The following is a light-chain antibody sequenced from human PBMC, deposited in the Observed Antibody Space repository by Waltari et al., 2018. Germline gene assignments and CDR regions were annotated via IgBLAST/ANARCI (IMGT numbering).Light chain of an antibody. CDR1: SSNIGADSD. Sequence: QSGLTQPPSVSGAPGQSVTIPCTGTSSNIGADSDAHWYQVLPGTAPKLLIFGNNHRPSGVPDRFSGSKSGTSASLAITGLQAEDEADYYCQSYDSSLIASVFGGGTKLTVL. CDR2: GNN. CDR3: QSYDSSLIASV. J-gene: IGLJ2*01. V-gene: IGLV1-40*01.